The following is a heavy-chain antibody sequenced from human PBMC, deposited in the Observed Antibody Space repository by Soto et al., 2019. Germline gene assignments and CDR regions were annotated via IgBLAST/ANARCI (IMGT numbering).Heavy chain of an antibody. V-gene: IGHV1-69*02. D-gene: IGHD2-15*01. CDR3: ARAGYCSGGSCHNFDY. Sequence: QVQLVQSGAEVKKPGSSVKVSCKASGGTFSSCTISWVRQAPGQGLEWMGRIIPILGIANYAQKFQGRVTITADKSTSTAYMELSSLRSEDTAVYYCARAGYCSGGSCHNFDYWGQGTLVTVSS. J-gene: IGHJ4*02. CDR2: IIPILGIA. CDR1: GGTFSSCT.